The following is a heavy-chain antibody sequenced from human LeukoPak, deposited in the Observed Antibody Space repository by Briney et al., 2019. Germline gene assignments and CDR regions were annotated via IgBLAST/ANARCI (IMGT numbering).Heavy chain of an antibody. CDR2: IYYSGSA. D-gene: IGHD5-24*01. CDR1: GDSISGNY. V-gene: IGHV4-59*08. CDR3: ARLGDGDNLRYFDY. J-gene: IGHJ4*02. Sequence: SETLSLTCTVSGDSISGNYWTWIRQPPGKGLEWVGCIYYSGSANYNASLKSRVTISVDTSKNQSSLKLSSVTAAAPAVYYCARLGDGDNLRYFDYWGQGTLVTVSS.